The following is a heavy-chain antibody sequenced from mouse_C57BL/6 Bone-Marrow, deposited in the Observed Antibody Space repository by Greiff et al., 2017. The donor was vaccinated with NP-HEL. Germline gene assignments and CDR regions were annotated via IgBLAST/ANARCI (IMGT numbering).Heavy chain of an antibody. D-gene: IGHD6-2*01. J-gene: IGHJ2*01. V-gene: IGHV1-15*01. CDR1: GYTFTDYE. Sequence: VQRVESGAELVRPGASVTLSCKASGYTFTDYEMHWVKQTPVHGLEWIGAIDPETGGTAYNQKFKGKAILTADKSSSTAYMELRSLTSEDSAVYYCTRSLVWGQGTTLTVSS. CDR2: IDPETGGT. CDR3: TRSLV.